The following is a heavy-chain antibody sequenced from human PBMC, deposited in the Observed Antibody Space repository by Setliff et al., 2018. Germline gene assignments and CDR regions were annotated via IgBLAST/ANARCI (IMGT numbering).Heavy chain of an antibody. CDR1: GGSISSYY. V-gene: IGHV4-4*07. Sequence: PSETLSLTCTVSGGSISSYYWSWIRQPAGKGLEWIGHIYIGGSANYNPSLKSRVTMSIDTSKNQFSLKLSSVTAADTAVYYCARLYSGYDNLFDYWGQGTLVTVSS. D-gene: IGHD5-12*01. J-gene: IGHJ4*02. CDR3: ARLYSGYDNLFDY. CDR2: IYIGGSA.